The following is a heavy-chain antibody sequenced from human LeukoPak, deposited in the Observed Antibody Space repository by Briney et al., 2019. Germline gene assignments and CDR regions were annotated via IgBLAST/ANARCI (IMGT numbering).Heavy chain of an antibody. CDR1: GFTFSSYA. J-gene: IGHJ4*02. D-gene: IGHD2-8*01. V-gene: IGHV3-23*01. CDR2: ICGSGGGT. Sequence: GGSLRLSCAASGFTFSSYAMSWVRQAPGKGLEWVAAICGSGGGTYYADSVKGRFTISRDNSKNTLYLQMNSLRAEDTAVYYCAKDPGYCTNGVCYTGGYFDYWGQGTLVTVSS. CDR3: AKDPGYCTNGVCYTGGYFDY.